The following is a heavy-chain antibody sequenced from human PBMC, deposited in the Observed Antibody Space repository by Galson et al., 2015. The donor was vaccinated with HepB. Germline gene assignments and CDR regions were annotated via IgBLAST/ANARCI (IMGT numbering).Heavy chain of an antibody. D-gene: IGHD6-6*01. CDR2: TYPGDSDT. CDR1: GYSFTSYW. J-gene: IGHJ6*03. CDR3: ARHGYSSSSDYYYYYMDV. Sequence: QSGAEVKKPGESLKISCKGSGYSFTSYWIGWVRQMPGKGLEWMGITYPGDSDTRYSPSLQGQVTISADKSISTAYLQWSSLKASDTAMYYCARHGYSSSSDYYYYYMDVWGKGTTVTVSS. V-gene: IGHV5-51*01.